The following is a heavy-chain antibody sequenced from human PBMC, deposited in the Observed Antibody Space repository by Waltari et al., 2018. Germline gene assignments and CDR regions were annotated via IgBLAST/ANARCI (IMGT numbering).Heavy chain of an antibody. CDR3: ASDPTLFGIRQNYFDS. V-gene: IGHV3-7*04. CDR2: INQDGET. CDR1: GFSWSDQC. Sequence: AQLVESGGTLVRPGGSLRLACAGAGFSWSDQCLSWVRLAPGKGLKWVASINQDGETDYVDSVKGRFTISRDNAKNSLFLLLNTLGADDSGVYFCASDPTLFGIRQNYFDSWGQGTQVTVSS. J-gene: IGHJ4*02. D-gene: IGHD3-3*01.